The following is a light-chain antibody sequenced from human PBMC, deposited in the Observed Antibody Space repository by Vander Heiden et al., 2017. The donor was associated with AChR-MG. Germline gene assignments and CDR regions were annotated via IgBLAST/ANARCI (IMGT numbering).Light chain of an antibody. CDR2: DVT. V-gene: IGLV2-14*01. CDR1: SSDVGGYNY. J-gene: IGLJ2*01. Sequence: QSALTQPASVSGSPGQSITISCTGTSSDVGGYNYFAWYQQSPANPHNLLVYDVTNRPAGVSDRFSGSKAGNTASLTISGRQAEDDAYYYCYSYRSTDIVVFGGGTKLTVL. CDR3: YSYRSTDIVV.